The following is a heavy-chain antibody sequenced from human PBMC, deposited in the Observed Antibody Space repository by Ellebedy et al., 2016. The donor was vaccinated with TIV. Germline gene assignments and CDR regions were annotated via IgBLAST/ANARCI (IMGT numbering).Heavy chain of an antibody. Sequence: AASVKVSCKASGYTFTSYFMHWLRQAPGQGLEWMGGFDPEDGETIYAQKFQGRVTMTEDTSTDTAYMELSSLRSEDTAVYYCATSRPAKWVDYWGQGTLVTVSS. CDR2: FDPEDGET. V-gene: IGHV1-24*01. D-gene: IGHD1-26*01. J-gene: IGHJ4*02. CDR1: GYTFTSYF. CDR3: ATSRPAKWVDY.